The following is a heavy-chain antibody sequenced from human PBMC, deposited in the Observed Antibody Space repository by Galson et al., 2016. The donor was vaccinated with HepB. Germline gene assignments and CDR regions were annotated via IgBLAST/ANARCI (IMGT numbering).Heavy chain of an antibody. CDR3: AKGSSSSHYDAFDI. D-gene: IGHD6-6*01. Sequence: LRLSCAASEFTFSNYAMSWVRQAPGKGLEWVSSIDITGSGTYYADSVKGRFTISRDNSKNTLYLQMNYLRAEDTAFYCAKGSSSSHYDAFDIWGQGTMVTVSS. J-gene: IGHJ3*02. CDR2: IDITGSGT. V-gene: IGHV3-23*01. CDR1: EFTFSNYA.